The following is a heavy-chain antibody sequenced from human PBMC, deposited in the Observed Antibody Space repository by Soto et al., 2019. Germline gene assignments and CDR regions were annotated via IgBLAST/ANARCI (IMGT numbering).Heavy chain of an antibody. CDR2: INPSGGST. CDR1: GYTFTSYY. Sequence: GASVKVSCKASGYTFTSYYMHWVRQAPGQGLEWMGIINPSGGSTSYAQKFQGRVTMTRDTSTSTVYMELSSLRSEDTAVYYCATHMMVRGVTVADYWGQGTLVTAPQ. D-gene: IGHD3-10*01. J-gene: IGHJ4*02. CDR3: ATHMMVRGVTVADY. V-gene: IGHV1-46*01.